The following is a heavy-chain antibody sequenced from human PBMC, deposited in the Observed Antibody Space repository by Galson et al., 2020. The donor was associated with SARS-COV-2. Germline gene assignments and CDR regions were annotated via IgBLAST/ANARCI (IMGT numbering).Heavy chain of an antibody. D-gene: IGHD6-13*01. V-gene: IGHV1-2*02. CDR2: INPNSGGT. CDR1: RYTFTDYN. J-gene: IGHJ4*02. Sequence: ASVKVSCKASRYTFTDYNIHWVRQVPGQGLEWMRWINPNSGGTNSAQMFQGRVTMTSDTSITTAYMELSRLTSDDVAVYYCARRNTNSWRFDYWGQGTLVTVSS. CDR3: ARRNTNSWRFDY.